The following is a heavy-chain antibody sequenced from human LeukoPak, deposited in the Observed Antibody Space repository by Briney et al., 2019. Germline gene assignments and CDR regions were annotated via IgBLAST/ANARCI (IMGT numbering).Heavy chain of an antibody. CDR3: ATYPLRYCGGDCEDAFDI. J-gene: IGHJ3*02. CDR1: GGTFNSYA. V-gene: IGHV1-69*01. CDR2: IIPIFATA. D-gene: IGHD2-21*02. Sequence: ASVKVSCKASGGTFNSYAISWVRQAPGQGLEWMGGIIPIFATANYAQKFQGRVTITADESTSTAYMGLSSLRSEDTAVYYCATYPLRYCGGDCEDAFDIWGQGTMVTVSS.